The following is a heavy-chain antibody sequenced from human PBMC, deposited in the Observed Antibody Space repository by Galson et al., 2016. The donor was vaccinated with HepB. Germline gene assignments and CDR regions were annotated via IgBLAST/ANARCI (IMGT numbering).Heavy chain of an antibody. J-gene: IGHJ5*02. D-gene: IGHD3-3*01. V-gene: IGHV4-59*02. CDR1: GVSVSSLY. Sequence: TLSLTCTVSGVSVSSLYWSWIRQPPGKGLEWIGYIYYRGITNYNPSLKSRVTISVDTSKNQFSLKLSSVTAADTAVYYCARGGYDFWSGPGSGWFDPWGQGTLVTVSS. CDR3: ARGGYDFWSGPGSGWFDP. CDR2: IYYRGIT.